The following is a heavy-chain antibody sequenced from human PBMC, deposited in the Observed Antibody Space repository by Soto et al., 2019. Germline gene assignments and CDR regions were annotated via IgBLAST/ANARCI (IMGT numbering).Heavy chain of an antibody. CDR3: ATYPRGRGYYYGMDV. D-gene: IGHD1-26*01. CDR1: GGTFSSYT. Sequence: SVKVSCKASGGTFSSYTISWVRQAPGQGLEWMGRIIPILGTANYAQKFQGRVTITADESTSTAYMELSSLRSEDTAVYYCATYPRGRGYYYGMDVWGQGTTVTVSS. CDR2: IIPILGTA. J-gene: IGHJ6*02. V-gene: IGHV1-69*08.